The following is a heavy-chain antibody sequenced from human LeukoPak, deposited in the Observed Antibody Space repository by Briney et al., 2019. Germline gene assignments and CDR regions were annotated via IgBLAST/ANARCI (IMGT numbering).Heavy chain of an antibody. V-gene: IGHV4-39*06. CDR3: ARDNSWVLVKGQYFQH. D-gene: IGHD3-9*01. CDR1: GGSISSSSYY. Sequence: SETLSLTCTVSGGSISSSSYYWGWIRQPPGKGLEWIGSIYYSGSTYYNPSLKSRVTISVDTSKNQFPLKLSSVTAADTAVYYCARDNSWVLVKGQYFQHWGQGTLVTVSS. J-gene: IGHJ1*01. CDR2: IYYSGST.